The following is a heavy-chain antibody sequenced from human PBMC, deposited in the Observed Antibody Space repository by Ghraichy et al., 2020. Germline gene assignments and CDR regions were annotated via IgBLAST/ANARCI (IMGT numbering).Heavy chain of an antibody. V-gene: IGHV3-53*01. CDR2: IYSGGNT. CDR3: ARDPQGTLNWHFDL. CDR1: GFTVSSNY. D-gene: IGHD3-10*01. J-gene: IGHJ2*01. Sequence: GESLNISCAASGFTVSSNYMSWVRQAPGKGLEWVSVIYSGGNTYYADSVKGRFTISRDNSKNTLYLQMNTLRAEDTAVYYCARDPQGTLNWHFDLWGRGTLVTVSP.